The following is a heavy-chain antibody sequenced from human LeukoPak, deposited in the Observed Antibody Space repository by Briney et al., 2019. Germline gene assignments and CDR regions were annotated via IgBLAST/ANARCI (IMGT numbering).Heavy chain of an antibody. D-gene: IGHD1-14*01. CDR3: ARGGFPEHYYYIDV. J-gene: IGHJ6*03. V-gene: IGHV3-74*01. CDR2: INNDGSRT. Sequence: GGSLRLSCAASGFTFSSYWMHWVRQAPGKGLVWVSRINNDGSRTTYADSVKGRFTISRDNAKNTLYLQMNSLRAEDTAVYYCARGGFPEHYYYIDVWGKGTTVTISS. CDR1: GFTFSSYW.